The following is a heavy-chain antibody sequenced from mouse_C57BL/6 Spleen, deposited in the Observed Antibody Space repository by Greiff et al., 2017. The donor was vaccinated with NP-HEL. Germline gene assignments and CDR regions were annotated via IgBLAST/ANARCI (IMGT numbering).Heavy chain of an antibody. CDR2: IDSSDSET. D-gene: IGHD1-1*01. J-gene: IGHJ4*01. CDR1: GYTFTSYW. Sequence: VQLQQPGAELVRPGSSVKLSCKASGYTFTSYWMHWVKQRPIQGLEWIGNIDSSDSETHYNQKFKDKATLTVDKSSSTAYMQLSSLTSEDSAVYYCARRGGGPTGAMDYWGQGTSVTVSS. V-gene: IGHV1-52*01. CDR3: ARRGGGPTGAMDY.